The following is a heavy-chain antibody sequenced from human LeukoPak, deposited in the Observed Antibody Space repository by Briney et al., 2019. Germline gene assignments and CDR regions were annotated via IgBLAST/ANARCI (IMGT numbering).Heavy chain of an antibody. CDR2: INTNTGNP. Sequence: ASVKVSCKASGYTFTSSAMNWVRQAPGQGLEWMGWINTNTGNPTYAQGFTGRFVFSLDASVSTAYLQISSLKAEDTAVYYCATDLKKGDSGCFDYWGQGTLVTVSS. CDR3: ATDLKKGDSGCFDY. D-gene: IGHD6-19*01. V-gene: IGHV7-4-1*02. CDR1: GYTFTSSA. J-gene: IGHJ4*02.